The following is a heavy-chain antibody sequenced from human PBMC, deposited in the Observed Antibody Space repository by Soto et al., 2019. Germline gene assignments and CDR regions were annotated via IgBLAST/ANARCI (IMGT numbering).Heavy chain of an antibody. CDR3: AKAQYCSSTSCSYGMDV. CDR2: ISYDGSNK. J-gene: IGHJ6*02. D-gene: IGHD2-2*01. CDR1: GFTFSSYG. V-gene: IGHV3-30*18. Sequence: QVQLVESGGGVVQPGRSLRLSCAASGFTFSSYGMHWVRQAPGKGLEWVAVISYDGSNKYYADSVKGRFTISRDNPKNTLYLPMNSLRAEDTAVYYCAKAQYCSSTSCSYGMDVWGQGTTVTVSS.